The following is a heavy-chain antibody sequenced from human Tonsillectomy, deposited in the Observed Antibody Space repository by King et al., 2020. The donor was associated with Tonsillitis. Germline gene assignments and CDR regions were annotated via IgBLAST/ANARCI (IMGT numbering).Heavy chain of an antibody. D-gene: IGHD1-26*01. CDR1: GGTFSSYA. Sequence: VQLVESGAEVKKPGSSVKVSCKASGGTFSSYAISWVRQAPGQGLEWMGGIIPIFGTTNYAQKFQGRVTITADEYTSTGYMELISLRSEDTAVYYCARVLGARGAFDIWGQGTLVTVSS. CDR2: IIPIFGTT. V-gene: IGHV1-69*01. J-gene: IGHJ3*02. CDR3: ARVLGARGAFDI.